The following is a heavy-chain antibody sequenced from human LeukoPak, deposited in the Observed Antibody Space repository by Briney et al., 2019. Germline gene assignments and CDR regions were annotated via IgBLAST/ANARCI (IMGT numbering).Heavy chain of an antibody. Sequence: PSETLSLTCTVSGGSISSYYWTWIRQPAGKGLEWIGRIHTSGSTNHNPSLKSRVTMSVDTSNNQFSLKLSSVTAADTAVYYCAREPGYDILTGYYSDPWGQGTLVTVSS. CDR1: GGSISSYY. J-gene: IGHJ5*02. CDR3: AREPGYDILTGYYSDP. CDR2: IHTSGST. V-gene: IGHV4-4*07. D-gene: IGHD3-9*01.